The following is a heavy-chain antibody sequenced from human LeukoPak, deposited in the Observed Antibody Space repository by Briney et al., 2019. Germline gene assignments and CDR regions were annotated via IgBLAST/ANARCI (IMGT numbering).Heavy chain of an antibody. CDR1: GFTFSSYA. CDR3: ARRRVRGVSIYYFGMDV. CDR2: ISYDGSNK. Sequence: PGRPLRLSCVVSGFTFSSYAIHWVRQAPGKGLEWVAVISYDGSNKYYTDSVKGRFTISRDNSKNTLYLQMNSLRAEDTAVYYCARRRVRGVSIYYFGMDVWGQGTTVSVSS. J-gene: IGHJ6*02. V-gene: IGHV3-30-3*01. D-gene: IGHD3-10*01.